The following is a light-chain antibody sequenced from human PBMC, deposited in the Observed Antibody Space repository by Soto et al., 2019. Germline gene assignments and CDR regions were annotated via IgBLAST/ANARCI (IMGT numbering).Light chain of an antibody. CDR3: QQRTDWPMT. Sequence: EIVLTQSPATLSLSPGERATLSCRASQSVSSYLAWYQQRPGQAPRLLIYGASNRATGIPARFSGSGSGTDFTLPISSLEAEDFAVYYCQQRTDWPMTFGLGTRLEIK. CDR2: GAS. J-gene: IGKJ5*01. V-gene: IGKV3-11*01. CDR1: QSVSSY.